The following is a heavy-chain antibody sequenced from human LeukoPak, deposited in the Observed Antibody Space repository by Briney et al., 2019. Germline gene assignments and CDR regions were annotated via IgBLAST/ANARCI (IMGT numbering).Heavy chain of an antibody. D-gene: IGHD2-8*02. Sequence: SQTLSLTCAIFGDSVSSNSAAWNWIRQSPSRGLEWLGRTYYRSKWYNDYALSVKSRITINPDTSKNRFSLQLSSVTPEDTAVYYCARILGVASLDVFDVWGQGTMVTVCS. CDR1: GDSVSSNSAA. CDR2: TYYRSKWYN. J-gene: IGHJ3*01. V-gene: IGHV6-1*01. CDR3: ARILGVASLDVFDV.